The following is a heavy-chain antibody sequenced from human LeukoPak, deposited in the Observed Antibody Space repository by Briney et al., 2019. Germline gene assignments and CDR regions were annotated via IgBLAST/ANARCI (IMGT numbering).Heavy chain of an antibody. CDR1: GFTFSSYW. J-gene: IGHJ4*02. CDR3: AKDRAVRGVTHFDY. V-gene: IGHV3-23*01. D-gene: IGHD3-10*01. CDR2: ISGSGGST. Sequence: GGSLRLSCAASGFTFSSYWMSWVRQAPGRGLEWVSAISGSGGSTHYADSEKGRFTISRDNSKNTLYLQMNSLRAEDTAVYYCAKDRAVRGVTHFDYWGQGTLVTVSS.